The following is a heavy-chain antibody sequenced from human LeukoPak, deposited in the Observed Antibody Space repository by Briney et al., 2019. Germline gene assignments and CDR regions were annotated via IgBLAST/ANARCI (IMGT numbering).Heavy chain of an antibody. J-gene: IGHJ3*02. V-gene: IGHV4-4*07. CDR1: GGSISSYY. Sequence: SETLSLTCTVSGGSISSYYWSWIRQPAGKGLEWIGRIYTSGSTNYNPSLKSRVTMSVDTSKNQFSLKLSSVTAADTAVYYCARGLMGYCSSTSCPNDAFDIWGQGTMVTVSS. CDR3: ARGLMGYCSSTSCPNDAFDI. CDR2: IYTSGST. D-gene: IGHD2-2*01.